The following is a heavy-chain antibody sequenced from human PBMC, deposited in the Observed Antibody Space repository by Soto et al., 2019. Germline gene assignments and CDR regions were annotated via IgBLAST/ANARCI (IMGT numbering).Heavy chain of an antibody. V-gene: IGHV1-46*01. J-gene: IGHJ6*02. Sequence: ASVKVSCKASGYTFTSYYMHWVRQAPGQGLEWMGIINPSGGSTSYAQKFQGRVTMTRDTSTSTVYMELSSLRSEDTAVYYCARDCIAARGYYYGMDVWGQGTTVTVS. D-gene: IGHD6-6*01. CDR3: ARDCIAARGYYYGMDV. CDR2: INPSGGST. CDR1: GYTFTSYY.